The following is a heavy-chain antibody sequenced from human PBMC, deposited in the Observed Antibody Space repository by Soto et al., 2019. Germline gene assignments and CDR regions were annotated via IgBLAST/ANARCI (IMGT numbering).Heavy chain of an antibody. D-gene: IGHD6-6*01. CDR2: VYYSGRT. CDR1: GGSISSGGYY. V-gene: IGHV4-31*03. CDR3: ASTKDYSSSLDY. J-gene: IGHJ4*02. Sequence: SETLSLTCTVSGGSISSGGYYWSWIRQHPGKGLEWIGCVYYSGRTYYNPSLKSRITISVDTSKKHFSLKLSSVTAADTAVYYCASTKDYSSSLDYWGQGILVTFSS.